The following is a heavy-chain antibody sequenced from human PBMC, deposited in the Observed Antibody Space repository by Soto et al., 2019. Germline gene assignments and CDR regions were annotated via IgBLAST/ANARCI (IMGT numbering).Heavy chain of an antibody. J-gene: IGHJ6*02. CDR1: GFTFSSYA. CDR2: INNAGST. CDR3: VRENYFYGMDV. Sequence: GGSLRLSCAASGFTFSSYAMSWVRQAPGRRLEWVSTINNAGSTFYADSVKGRFTISGDNSKNTLYLQMNSLRVEDTAMYYCVRENYFYGMDVWGQGTAVTVSS. V-gene: IGHV3-66*01.